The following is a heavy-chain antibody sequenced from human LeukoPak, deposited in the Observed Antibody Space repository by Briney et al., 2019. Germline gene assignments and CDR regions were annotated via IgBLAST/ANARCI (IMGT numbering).Heavy chain of an antibody. CDR1: GFTFSSHA. CDR2: ISGRGANT. V-gene: IGHV3-23*01. CDR3: VKDMEYYYDSSDYSPYYSYYMDV. Sequence: GGSLRLSCAASGFTFSSHAMSWVRQAPGKGLAWVSAISGRGANTYYADSVKGRFTISRDNSKNTLYLQMNSLRAEDMAIYYCVKDMEYYYDSSDYSPYYSYYMDVWGKGTTVTVSS. D-gene: IGHD3-22*01. J-gene: IGHJ6*03.